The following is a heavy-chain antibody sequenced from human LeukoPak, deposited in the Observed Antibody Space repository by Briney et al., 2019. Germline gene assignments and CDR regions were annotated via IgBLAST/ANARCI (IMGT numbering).Heavy chain of an antibody. J-gene: IGHJ4*02. Sequence: GGTLRLSCAASGFTFSSYGMSWVRQAPGKGLEWVSAISGSGGSTYYADSVKGRFTISRDNSKNTLYLQMNSLRAEDTAVYYCAKGPIYCGGDCYPNYWGQGTLVTVSS. CDR1: GFTFSSYG. CDR3: AKGPIYCGGDCYPNY. V-gene: IGHV3-23*01. D-gene: IGHD2-21*02. CDR2: ISGSGGST.